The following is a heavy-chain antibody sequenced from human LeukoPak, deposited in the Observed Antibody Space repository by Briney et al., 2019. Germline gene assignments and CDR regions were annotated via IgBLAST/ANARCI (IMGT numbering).Heavy chain of an antibody. CDR3: ARGGHYYDSTPQPVGWFDP. D-gene: IGHD3-22*01. CDR2: IYYSGST. J-gene: IGHJ5*02. Sequence: SETLSLTCTVSGGSISSGGYYWSWIRQHPGKGLEWIGYIYYSGSTYYNPSLKSRVTISVDTSKNQFSLKLSFVTAADTAVYYCARGGHYYDSTPQPVGWFDPWGQGTLVTVSS. V-gene: IGHV4-31*03. CDR1: GGSISSGGYY.